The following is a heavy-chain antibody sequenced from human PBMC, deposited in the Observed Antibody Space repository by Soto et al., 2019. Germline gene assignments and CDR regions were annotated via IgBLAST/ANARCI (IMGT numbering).Heavy chain of an antibody. CDR1: GFTFSSYD. CDR2: IGTAGDT. Sequence: GGSLRLSCAASGFTFSSYDMHWVRQATGKGLEWVSAIGTAGDTYYPGSVKGRFTISRENAKNSLYLQMNSLRAGDTAVYYCARSYSSSPDAFDIWGQGTMVTVSS. J-gene: IGHJ3*02. CDR3: ARSYSSSPDAFDI. D-gene: IGHD6-6*01. V-gene: IGHV3-13*01.